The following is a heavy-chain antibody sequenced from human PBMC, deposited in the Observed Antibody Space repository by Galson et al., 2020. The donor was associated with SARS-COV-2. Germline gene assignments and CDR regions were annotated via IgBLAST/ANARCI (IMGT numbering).Heavy chain of an antibody. Sequence: KIGESLKISCKSFGYSFSNYWIGWVRQMPGKGLEWMGIIYPGYSDTRYSPSFQGQVTISADKSISTAYLQWSRLRASDTAMYYCARRPYGDQHSIDYWGQGTLVTVSS. CDR2: IYPGYSDT. J-gene: IGHJ4*02. D-gene: IGHD4-17*01. CDR1: GYSFSNYW. CDR3: ARRPYGDQHSIDY. V-gene: IGHV5-51*01.